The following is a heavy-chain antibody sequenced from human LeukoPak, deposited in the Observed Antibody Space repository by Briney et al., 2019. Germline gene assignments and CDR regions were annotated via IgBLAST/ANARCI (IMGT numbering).Heavy chain of an antibody. J-gene: IGHJ4*02. CDR3: ARAWWNYAVDPAGFDY. CDR2: INPNSGGT. CDR1: GYTFTGYY. Sequence: ASVKVSCKASGYTFTGYYMHWVRQAPGQGLEWMGWINPNSGGTNYAQKFQGRVTMTRDTSISTAYMELSRLRSDDTAVYYCARAWWNYAVDPAGFDYWGQGTLVTVSS. D-gene: IGHD1-7*01. V-gene: IGHV1-2*02.